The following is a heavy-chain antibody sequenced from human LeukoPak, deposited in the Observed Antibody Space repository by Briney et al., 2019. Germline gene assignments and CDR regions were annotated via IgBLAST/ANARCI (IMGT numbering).Heavy chain of an antibody. J-gene: IGHJ6*02. CDR1: GGSISSYY. D-gene: IGHD3-9*01. Sequence: SETLSLTCTVSGGSISSYYWSWIRQPPGKGLEWIGYIYYSGSTNYNPSLKSRVTISVDTSKNQFSLKLSSVTAADTAVYYCASHYDILTGMDVWGQGTTVTVSS. CDR3: ASHYDILTGMDV. CDR2: IYYSGST. V-gene: IGHV4-59*08.